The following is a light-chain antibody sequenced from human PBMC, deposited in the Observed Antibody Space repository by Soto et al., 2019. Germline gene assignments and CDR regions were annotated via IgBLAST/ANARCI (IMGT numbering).Light chain of an antibody. Sequence: EIVLTQSPGTLSLSPGERVTLSCRASQSVSSYYLAWYQQKPGQAPRLLIYGASSRATGIPDRFSGSGSGTDFTLTINRLEPEDFAVYYCQHYGSLPGTFGQGTKVDI. CDR1: QSVSSYY. V-gene: IGKV3-20*01. J-gene: IGKJ1*01. CDR2: GAS. CDR3: QHYGSLPGT.